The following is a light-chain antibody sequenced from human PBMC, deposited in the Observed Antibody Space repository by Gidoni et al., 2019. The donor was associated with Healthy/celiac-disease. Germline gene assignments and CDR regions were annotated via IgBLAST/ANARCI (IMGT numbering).Light chain of an antibody. CDR3: QQYGSSPPVWT. J-gene: IGKJ1*01. CDR2: GAS. CDR1: QSVSSSY. V-gene: IGKV3-20*01. Sequence: EIVLTQSPGTLSLSTGERATLSCRASQSVSSSYLAWYQQKPGQAPRLLIYGASSRATGIPDRFSGSGSGTDFTLTISRLEPEDFAVYYCQQYGSSPPVWTFGQGTKVEIK.